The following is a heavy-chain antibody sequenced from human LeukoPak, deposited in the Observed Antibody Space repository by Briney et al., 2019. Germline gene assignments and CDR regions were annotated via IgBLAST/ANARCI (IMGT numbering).Heavy chain of an antibody. V-gene: IGHV4-34*01. D-gene: IGHD4-17*01. CDR2: IYYSGST. CDR3: ASRERGYGDYDDAFDI. J-gene: IGHJ3*02. Sequence: SETLSLTCAVYGGSFSGYYWSWIRQPPGKGLEWIGSIYYSGSTYYNPSLKSRVTISVDTSKNQFSLKLSSVTAADTAVYYCASRERGYGDYDDAFDIWGQGTMVTVSS. CDR1: GGSFSGYY.